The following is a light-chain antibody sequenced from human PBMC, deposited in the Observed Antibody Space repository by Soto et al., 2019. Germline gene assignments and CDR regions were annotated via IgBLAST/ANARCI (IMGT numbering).Light chain of an antibody. CDR1: SNYVGGYNS. CDR3: SSYRTGGSYV. J-gene: IGLJ1*01. V-gene: IGLV2-14*01. CDR2: DVT. Sequence: QSVLTQPASVSGSPGLSIAISCTGTSNYVGGYNSVSWYQQHPGKAPKLVIYDVTSRPSGVSNRFSGSKSGNTASLTISGLQAEDEGDYYCSSYRTGGSYVFGTGTKVTVL.